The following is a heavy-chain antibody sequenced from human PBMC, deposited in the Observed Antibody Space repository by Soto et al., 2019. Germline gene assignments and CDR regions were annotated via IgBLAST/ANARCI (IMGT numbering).Heavy chain of an antibody. J-gene: IGHJ6*02. CDR3: ARGHSTDCSNGVCSFFYNHEMDV. CDR1: GGTFSRNA. V-gene: IGHV1-2*04. D-gene: IGHD2-8*01. Sequence: GASVKVSCKASGGTFSRNAISWVRQAPGQGLEWLGRINPKSGGTSTAQKFQGWVTMTRDRSISTVYMELTRLRSDDTAVYFCARGHSTDCSNGVCSFFYNHEMDVWGQGTTVTVSS. CDR2: INPKSGGT.